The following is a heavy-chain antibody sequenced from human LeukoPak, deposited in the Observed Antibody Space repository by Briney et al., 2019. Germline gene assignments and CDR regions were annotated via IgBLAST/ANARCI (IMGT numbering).Heavy chain of an antibody. CDR1: GYTFTSYY. CDR3: ARDYGRITMIVVGRPMYYFDY. D-gene: IGHD3-22*01. Sequence: ASLKVSCKASGYTFTSYYIHWVGQAPGHGLGWLGIINPSGGSTSYAQKFQGRVTMTRDMSTSTVYMELSSLRSEDTAVYYCARDYGRITMIVVGRPMYYFDYWGQGTLVTVSS. J-gene: IGHJ4*02. V-gene: IGHV1-46*01. CDR2: INPSGGST.